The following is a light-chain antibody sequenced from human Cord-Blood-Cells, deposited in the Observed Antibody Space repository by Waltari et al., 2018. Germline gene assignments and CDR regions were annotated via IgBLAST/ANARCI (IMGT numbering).Light chain of an antibody. Sequence: SYVLTQPPSVSVAPGKTARITCGGNNIGSKSVHWYQQKPGQAPVLVIYYDSDRPSGIPERFSGSNSGNTATLTISRVEAGDEADYYCQVLDSSSVVFGGGTKLTVL. J-gene: IGLJ2*01. CDR1: NIGSKS. V-gene: IGLV3-21*04. CDR2: YDS. CDR3: QVLDSSSVV.